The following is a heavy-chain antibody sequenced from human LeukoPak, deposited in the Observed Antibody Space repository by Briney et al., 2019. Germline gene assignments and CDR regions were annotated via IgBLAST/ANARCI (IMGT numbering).Heavy chain of an antibody. V-gene: IGHV1-8*03. J-gene: IGHJ5*02. CDR1: GYPFSNYD. D-gene: IGHD4-11*01. Sequence: ASVKVSCKASGYPFSNYDINSVRQATGQGLEWMGWMNPNSGNTDYAQKFQGRVTITRNTSISTAYMELSGLRSEDTAVYYCARGRATVTTHWVDPWGQGTLVTVSS. CDR3: ARGRATVTTHWVDP. CDR2: MNPNSGNT.